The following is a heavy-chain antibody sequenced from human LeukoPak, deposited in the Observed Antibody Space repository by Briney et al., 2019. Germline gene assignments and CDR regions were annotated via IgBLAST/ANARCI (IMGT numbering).Heavy chain of an antibody. D-gene: IGHD2-2*01. V-gene: IGHV1-18*01. CDR3: ARDRGGSTSWFFDN. J-gene: IGHJ4*02. CDR2: ISTYNGNT. Sequence: ASVKVSCKASGYTFTSYGLSWVRQAPGRGLEWMGWISTYNGNTNYAQKLQGRVTMTTDTSTSTTYMELRSLRSDDTAVYYCARDRGGSTSWFFDNWGQGTLVTVSS. CDR1: GYTFTSYG.